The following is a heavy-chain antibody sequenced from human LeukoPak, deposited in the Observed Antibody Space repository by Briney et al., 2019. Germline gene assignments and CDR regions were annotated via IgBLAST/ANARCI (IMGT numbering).Heavy chain of an antibody. V-gene: IGHV1-69*05. D-gene: IGHD3-3*01. J-gene: IGHJ5*02. Sequence: VASVKVSCKASGGTFSSHAISWVRQAPGQGLEWMGGIIPIFGTANYAQKFQGRVTITTDESTSTAYMELSSLRSEDTAVYYCARGRYYDFWSGTTRGWFDPWGQGTLVTVSS. CDR1: GGTFSSHA. CDR2: IIPIFGTA. CDR3: ARGRYYDFWSGTTRGWFDP.